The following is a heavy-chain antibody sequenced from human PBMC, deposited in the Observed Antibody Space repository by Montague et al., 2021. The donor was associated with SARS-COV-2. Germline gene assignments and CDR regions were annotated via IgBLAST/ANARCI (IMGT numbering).Heavy chain of an antibody. CDR3: AKDVVVTAIGPQGAFDV. D-gene: IGHD2-21*02. CDR1: GFTFSSYA. Sequence: SLRLSCAASGFTFSSYAMTWVRQAPGKGLEWVSAASFGGDLTYTAESVKGRFTISRDNSKNTLYLQMDSLRADDTAVYFCAKDVVVTAIGPQGAFDVWGQGTMVTVSS. CDR2: ASFGGDLT. J-gene: IGHJ3*01. V-gene: IGHV3-23*01.